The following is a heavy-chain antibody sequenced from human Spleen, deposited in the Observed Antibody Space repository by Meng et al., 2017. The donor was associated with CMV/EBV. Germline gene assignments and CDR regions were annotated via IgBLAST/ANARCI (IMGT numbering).Heavy chain of an antibody. Sequence: TLSLTCAVYGGSFSGYYWSWIRQPPGKGLEWIGEINHSGSTNYNPSLKSRVTISVDTSKNQFSLKLGSVTAADTAVYYCARVPMVRGVIMDYYYYGMDVWGQGTTVTVSS. V-gene: IGHV4-34*01. CDR2: INHSGST. D-gene: IGHD3-10*01. CDR3: ARVPMVRGVIMDYYYYGMDV. J-gene: IGHJ6*02. CDR1: GGSFSGYY.